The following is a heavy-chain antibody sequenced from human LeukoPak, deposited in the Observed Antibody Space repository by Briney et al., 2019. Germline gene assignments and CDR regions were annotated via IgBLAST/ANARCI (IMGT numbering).Heavy chain of an antibody. CDR2: IKLDGSEK. CDR3: GRAFLVATIKYYFDY. Sequence: RGSLRLSCAASGFTFSSYRMSWVRQAPGKGLEWVSNIKLDGSEKYYTDSVKGRFTISRDNTKNSLYLQKNSLRAEDTAVYYWGRAFLVATIKYYFDYWGQGTLVTVSS. J-gene: IGHJ4*02. D-gene: IGHD5-12*01. CDR1: GFTFSSYR. V-gene: IGHV3-7*01.